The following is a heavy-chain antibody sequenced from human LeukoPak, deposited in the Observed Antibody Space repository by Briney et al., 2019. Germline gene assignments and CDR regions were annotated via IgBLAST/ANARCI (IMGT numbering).Heavy chain of an antibody. CDR1: GYTFTSYD. CDR3: ARDGETYYYDSSGIEGGYYFDY. J-gene: IGHJ4*02. D-gene: IGHD3-22*01. CDR2: ISTYNGNT. V-gene: IGHV1-18*01. Sequence: GASVKVSCKTSGYTFTSYDISWVRQAPGQGLEWMGLISTYNGNTNYAQKVQGRVTMTTDTSKSTAYMELRSLRSDDTAVYYCARDGETYYYDSSGIEGGYYFDYWGQGTLVTVSS.